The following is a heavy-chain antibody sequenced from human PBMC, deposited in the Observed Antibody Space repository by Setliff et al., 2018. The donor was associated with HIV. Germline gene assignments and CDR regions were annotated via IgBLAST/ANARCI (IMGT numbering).Heavy chain of an antibody. CDR1: GFSLNDYS. V-gene: IGHV3-21*01. J-gene: IGHJ3*02. CDR2: ISSGGGFI. Sequence: GSLRLSCAASGFSLNDYSMNWVRQAPGKGLEWVSCISSGGGFIYYADSVKGRFTISRDSAKNSVYLQMNSLRAEDTAVYYCARGRESAFDIWGQGTMVTVSS. CDR3: ARGRESAFDI.